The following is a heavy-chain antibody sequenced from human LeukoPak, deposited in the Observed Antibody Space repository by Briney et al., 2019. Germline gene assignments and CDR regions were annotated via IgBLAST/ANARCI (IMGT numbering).Heavy chain of an antibody. Sequence: GESLKISCKGSGYNFSTYWVGWVRQMPGKGLQWMAIIYPDDSDIRYSPSFQGQVTISADKSIITAYLQWSSLKASDTAMYYCARHGRGSRSPNAFDFWGQGTMVTVSS. CDR3: ARHGRGSRSPNAFDF. CDR1: GYNFSTYW. V-gene: IGHV5-51*01. J-gene: IGHJ3*01. D-gene: IGHD3-10*01. CDR2: IYPDDSDI.